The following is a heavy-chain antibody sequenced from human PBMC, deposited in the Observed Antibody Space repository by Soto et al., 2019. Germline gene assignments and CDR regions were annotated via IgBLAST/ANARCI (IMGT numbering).Heavy chain of an antibody. CDR1: GFSISRYA. D-gene: IGHD6-19*01. CDR2: ISYDGSNK. J-gene: IGHJ4*02. V-gene: IGHV3-30-3*01. CDR3: ARDGARVVAVAGNVDY. Sequence: VSCAASGFSISRYAMRWVRQAPGKGLEWVAVISYDGSNKYYADSVKGRFTISIDNSKNTLYLQMNSLRAEDTAVYYCARDGARVVAVAGNVDYWGQGTLVTVSS.